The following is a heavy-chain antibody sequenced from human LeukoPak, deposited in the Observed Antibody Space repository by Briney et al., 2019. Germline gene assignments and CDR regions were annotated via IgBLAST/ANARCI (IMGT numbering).Heavy chain of an antibody. CDR3: ARDWKSYGDYELRFDP. CDR2: ISSSSSYI. Sequence: PGGSLRLSCAASGFTFSSYSMNWVRPAPGKGLEWVSSISSSSSYIYYADSVKGRFTISRDNAKNSLYLQMNSLRAEDTAVYYCARDWKSYGDYELRFDPWGQGTLVTVSS. V-gene: IGHV3-21*01. D-gene: IGHD4-17*01. J-gene: IGHJ5*02. CDR1: GFTFSSYS.